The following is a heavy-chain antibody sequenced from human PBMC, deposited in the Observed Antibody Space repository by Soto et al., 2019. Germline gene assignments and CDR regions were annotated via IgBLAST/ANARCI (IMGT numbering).Heavy chain of an antibody. CDR2: IYYSDTT. CDR1: GGSISNTNSY. D-gene: IGHD6-13*01. J-gene: IGHJ4*02. Sequence: PSETLSLTCTVSGGSISNTNSYWGWIRQPPGKGLEWIGTIYYSDTTYYNQYLKSRVTISVDTSKNQFSPKLSSATATDTAVYYCARRGPGTYFDYWGQGTLVTVSS. CDR3: ARRGPGTYFDY. V-gene: IGHV4-39*01.